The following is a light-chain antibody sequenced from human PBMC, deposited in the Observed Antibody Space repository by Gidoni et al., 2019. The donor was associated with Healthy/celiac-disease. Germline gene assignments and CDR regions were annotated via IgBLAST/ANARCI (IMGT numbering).Light chain of an antibody. Sequence: EIVLTQSPATLTLSPGERATLSGRASQSVSSYLPWYQQKPGQAPRLLIYAASNRATGIPARFSGSGSGTDFTLTISSLGPEDVAVYYCQQRSNWPPYTFGQXTKLEIK. CDR2: AAS. J-gene: IGKJ2*01. CDR1: QSVSSY. V-gene: IGKV3-11*01. CDR3: QQRSNWPPYT.